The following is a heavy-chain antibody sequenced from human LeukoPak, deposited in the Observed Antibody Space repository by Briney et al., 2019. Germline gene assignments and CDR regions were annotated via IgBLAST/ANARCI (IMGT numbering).Heavy chain of an antibody. J-gene: IGHJ6*03. Sequence: GASVKVSCKASLYTFTSNDINWVRQATGQGLEWMGWMNPNSGNTGYAQKFQGRVTITRNTSISTAYMELSSLRSEDTAVYYCAIGSTRYYYYYMDVWGKGTTVTVSS. CDR3: AIGSTRYYYYYMDV. V-gene: IGHV1-8*03. CDR1: LYTFTSND. CDR2: MNPNSGNT.